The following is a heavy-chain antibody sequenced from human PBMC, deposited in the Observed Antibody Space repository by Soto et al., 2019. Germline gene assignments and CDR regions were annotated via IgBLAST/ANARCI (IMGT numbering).Heavy chain of an antibody. CDR1: GFTFSSYS. V-gene: IGHV3-21*01. CDR2: ISSSSSYI. J-gene: IGHJ3*02. CDR3: ASGLTRALMVIGPHAAFDI. Sequence: GGSLRLSCAASGFTFSSYSMNWVRQAPGKGLEWVSSISSSSSYIYYADSVKGRFTISRDNAKNSLYLQMNSLRAEDTAVYYCASGLTRALMVIGPHAAFDIWGQGGMVTVSS. D-gene: IGHD2-8*01.